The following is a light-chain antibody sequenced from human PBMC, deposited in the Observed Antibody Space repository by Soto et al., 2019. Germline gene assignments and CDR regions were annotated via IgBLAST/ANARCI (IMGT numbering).Light chain of an antibody. CDR3: AAWDDSLNGWV. Sequence: QSVLTQAPSASGTPGQRVTISCSGSSSNIGSNTVSWYQQFPGTAPKLLIYSNDQRPSGVPDRFSGSKSGTSASLAIGGLQSEDEADYYCAAWDDSLNGWVFGGGTQLTVL. CDR1: SSNIGSNT. CDR2: SND. V-gene: IGLV1-44*01. J-gene: IGLJ7*01.